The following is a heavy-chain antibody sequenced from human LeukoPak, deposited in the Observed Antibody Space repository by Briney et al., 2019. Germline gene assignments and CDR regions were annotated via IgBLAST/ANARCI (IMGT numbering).Heavy chain of an antibody. CDR1: GITFSSYG. J-gene: IGHJ4*02. CDR3: ARDRPYYYDSSGSYYYFDY. V-gene: IGHV3-23*01. CDR2: ISHTGGSP. D-gene: IGHD3-22*01. Sequence: TGGSLRLSCAASGITFSSYGMSWVRQAPGKELEWVSSISHTGGSPYYADSVKGRFTVSRDNSKNTLYLQMNSLRAEDTAVYYCARDRPYYYDSSGSYYYFDYWGQGTLVTVSS.